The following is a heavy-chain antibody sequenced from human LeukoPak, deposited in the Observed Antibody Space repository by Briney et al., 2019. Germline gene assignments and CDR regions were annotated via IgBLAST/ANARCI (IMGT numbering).Heavy chain of an antibody. Sequence: ASVKVSCKASGNTFTDYYLHWVRQAPGQGLEWMGWINPNSGDTKYAQKFQDRVTMTRDTSISTAYMELSRLRYDDTAVYYCASLKGYSSSSGPFDYWGQGTLVTVSS. CDR3: ASLKGYSSSSGPFDY. V-gene: IGHV1-2*02. CDR1: GNTFTDYY. CDR2: INPNSGDT. J-gene: IGHJ4*02. D-gene: IGHD6-6*01.